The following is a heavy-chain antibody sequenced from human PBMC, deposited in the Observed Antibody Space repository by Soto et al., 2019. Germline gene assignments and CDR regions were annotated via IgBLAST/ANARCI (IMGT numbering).Heavy chain of an antibody. D-gene: IGHD6-6*01. CDR2: INHSGST. J-gene: IGHJ6*02. V-gene: IGHV4-34*01. Sequence: QVQLQQWGAGLLKTSETLSLTCAVYGGSFSGYYWSWIRQPPGKGLEWIGEINHSGSTNYNPSLKIRVTISVDTSKTQFSLKLSSVTAADTAVYYCARHLPFGAARPSSAAYYYYGMDVWGQGTTVTVSS. CDR3: ARHLPFGAARPSSAAYYYYGMDV. CDR1: GGSFSGYY.